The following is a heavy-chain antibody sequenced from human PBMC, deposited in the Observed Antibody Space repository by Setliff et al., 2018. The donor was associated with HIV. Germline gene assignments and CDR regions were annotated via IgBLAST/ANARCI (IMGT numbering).Heavy chain of an antibody. D-gene: IGHD1-20*01. CDR2: VTHSGRT. CDR3: AKSFNSGPTNWNIDV. J-gene: IGHJ6*03. CDR1: DSGTYY. Sequence: PSETLSLTCTVSDSGTYYWSWIRQPAGKGLEWIGEVTHSGRTNYNPSLESRVTTSVDTSKKQFSLRLTSVTAADTAVYFCAKSFNSGPTNWNIDVWGTGTTVTVSS. V-gene: IGHV4-34*01.